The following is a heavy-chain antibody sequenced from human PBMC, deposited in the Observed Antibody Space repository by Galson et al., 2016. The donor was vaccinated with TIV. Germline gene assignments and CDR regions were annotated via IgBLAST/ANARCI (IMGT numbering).Heavy chain of an antibody. J-gene: IGHJ4*02. V-gene: IGHV1-18*01. CDR2: ISGYNGNA. CDR1: GYFFNSYG. CDR3: VRKAGSGWYDY. D-gene: IGHD6-19*01. Sequence: SVKVSCKASGYFFNSYGLTWLRQAPGQGLEWMGLISGYNGNANYAQKFPGRVTMTTDTSTCTSYLELRNLRSDDTAIYFCVRKAGSGWYDYWGQGTLVTVSS.